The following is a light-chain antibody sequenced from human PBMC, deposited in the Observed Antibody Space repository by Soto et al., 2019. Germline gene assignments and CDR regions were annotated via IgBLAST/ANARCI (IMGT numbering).Light chain of an antibody. Sequence: EIVLTQSPGTLSLSPGERATLFCRASQSVATSQLAWYHQKPGQAPRLLIGASSRATGVPDRFIASGSGTDFTLTISRLEPEDFAVYYCQQFASSPRTFGRGTTVEIK. CDR2: GAS. J-gene: IGKJ1*01. V-gene: IGKV3-20*01. CDR1: QSVATSQ. CDR3: QQFASSPRT.